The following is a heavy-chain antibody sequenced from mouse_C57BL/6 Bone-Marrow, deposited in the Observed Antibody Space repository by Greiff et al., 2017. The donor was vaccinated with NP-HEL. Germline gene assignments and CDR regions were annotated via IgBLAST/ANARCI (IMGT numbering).Heavy chain of an antibody. J-gene: IGHJ2*01. V-gene: IGHV1-54*01. CDR1: GYAFTNYL. CDR3: ARNWDYYGSSYLYYCDY. Sequence: VQLQQSGAELVRPGTSVKVSCKASGYAFTNYLIEWVKQRPGQGLEWIGVINPGSGGTNYNEKFKGKATLTADKSSSTAYMQLSSLTSEDSAVYFCARNWDYYGSSYLYYCDYWGQGTTLTVSS. D-gene: IGHD1-1*01. CDR2: INPGSGGT.